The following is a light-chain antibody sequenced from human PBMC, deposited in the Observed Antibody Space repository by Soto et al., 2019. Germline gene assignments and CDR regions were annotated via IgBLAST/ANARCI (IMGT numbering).Light chain of an antibody. CDR3: QHCGGTTFT. CDR2: GAS. J-gene: IGKJ5*01. Sequence: EIVLTQSPGTLSLSPGERATLSCRASQSVSNNYLAWYQQKPGQAPRLLIYGASNRATGIPDRFSGSGSGTDFTLTISRLEPEDFAVYYCQHCGGTTFTFGQGTRLEIK. V-gene: IGKV3-20*01. CDR1: QSVSNNY.